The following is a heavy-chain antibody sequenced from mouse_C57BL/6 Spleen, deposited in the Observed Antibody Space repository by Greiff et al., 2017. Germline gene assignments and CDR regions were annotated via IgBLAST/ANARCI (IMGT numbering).Heavy chain of an antibody. J-gene: IGHJ1*03. CDR1: GYTFTSYT. D-gene: IGHD3-1*01. V-gene: IGHV1-4*01. CDR3: ARSGWDDWYFDV. CDR2: INPSSGYT. Sequence: QVTLKVSGAELARPGASVKMSCKASGYTFTSYTMHWVKQRPGQGLEWIGYINPSSGYTKYNQKFKDKATLTADKSSSTAYMQLSSLTSEDSAVYYCARSGWDDWYFDVWGTGTTVTVSS.